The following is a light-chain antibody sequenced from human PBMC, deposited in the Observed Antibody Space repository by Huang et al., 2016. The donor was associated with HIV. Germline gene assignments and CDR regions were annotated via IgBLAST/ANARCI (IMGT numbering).Light chain of an antibody. CDR3: QQRSTWPPT. Sequence: EIVLTQSPVTLSKSPGQRATLSCRASQSVDTYLAWYQQKPGQAPTLLIYDASNRATGIPARFSGSGSGTDFTLTISSLEPDDFAVYFCQQRSTWPPTFGGGTRLEMK. CDR2: DAS. CDR1: QSVDTY. J-gene: IGKJ4*01. V-gene: IGKV3-11*01.